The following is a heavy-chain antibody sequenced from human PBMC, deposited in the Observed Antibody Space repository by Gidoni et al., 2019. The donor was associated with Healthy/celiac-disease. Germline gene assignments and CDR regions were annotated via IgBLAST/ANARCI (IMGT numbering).Heavy chain of an antibody. CDR2: ISSSSSYI. CDR3: ASLYSSSYAPPWFDP. CDR1: GFPFSSYS. V-gene: IGHV3-21*01. J-gene: IGHJ5*02. D-gene: IGHD6-6*01. Sequence: EVQLVESGGGLVKPGGSLRLSCAASGFPFSSYSMNWVRQAPGKGLEWVSSISSSSSYIYYADSVKGRFTISRDNAKNSLYLQMNSLRAEDTAVYYCASLYSSSYAPPWFDPWGQGTLVTVSS.